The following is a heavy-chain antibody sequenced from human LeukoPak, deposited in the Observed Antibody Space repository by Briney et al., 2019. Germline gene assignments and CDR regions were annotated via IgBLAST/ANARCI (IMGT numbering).Heavy chain of an antibody. Sequence: ASVKVSCKASRGTFSSYAISWVRQAPGQGLEWMGRIIPILGIANYAQKFQGRVTITADKSTSTAYMELSSLRSEDTAVYYCASRSSDYYDSSGYYSSDAFDIWGQGTMVTVSS. CDR1: RGTFSSYA. D-gene: IGHD3-22*01. CDR2: IIPILGIA. J-gene: IGHJ3*02. V-gene: IGHV1-69*04. CDR3: ASRSSDYYDSSGYYSSDAFDI.